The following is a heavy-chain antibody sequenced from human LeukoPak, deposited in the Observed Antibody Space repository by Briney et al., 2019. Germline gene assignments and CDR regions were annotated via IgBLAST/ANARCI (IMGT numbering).Heavy chain of an antibody. CDR2: IYYSGST. D-gene: IGHD3-3*01. Sequence: PSETLSLTCTVSGGSISSYYWSWIWQPPGKGLEWIGYIYYSGSTNYNPSLKSRVTISVDTSKNQFPLKLSSVTAADTAVYYCARVYRYDFWSGYYRSANWFDPWGQGTLVTVSS. V-gene: IGHV4-59*01. J-gene: IGHJ5*02. CDR1: GGSISSYY. CDR3: ARVYRYDFWSGYYRSANWFDP.